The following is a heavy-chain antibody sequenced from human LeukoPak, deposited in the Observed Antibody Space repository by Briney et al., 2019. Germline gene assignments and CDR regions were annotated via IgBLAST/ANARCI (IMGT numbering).Heavy chain of an antibody. D-gene: IGHD3-16*02. CDR3: ATLGELSLGGDY. CDR2: ISYDGSNK. V-gene: IGHV3-30-3*01. CDR1: GFTFSSYA. J-gene: IGHJ4*02. Sequence: SGGSLRLSCAASGFTFSSYAMHWVRQAPGKGLEWVAVISYDGSNKYYADSVKGRFTISRDNSKNTLYLQMNSLRAEDTAVYYCATLGELSLGGDYWGQGTLVTVSS.